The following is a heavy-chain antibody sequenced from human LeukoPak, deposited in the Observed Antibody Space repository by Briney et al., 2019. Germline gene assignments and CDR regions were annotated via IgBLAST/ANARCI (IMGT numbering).Heavy chain of an antibody. CDR3: ARDAQNCSSTSCYFAEHFQH. Sequence: GGSLRLSCAASGFTFSSYAMSWVRQAPGKGLEWVSAISGSGGSTYYADSVKGRFTISRDNAKNSLYLQMNSLRAEDTAVYYCARDAQNCSSTSCYFAEHFQHWGQGTLVTVSS. D-gene: IGHD2-2*01. V-gene: IGHV3-23*01. CDR2: ISGSGGST. CDR1: GFTFSSYA. J-gene: IGHJ1*01.